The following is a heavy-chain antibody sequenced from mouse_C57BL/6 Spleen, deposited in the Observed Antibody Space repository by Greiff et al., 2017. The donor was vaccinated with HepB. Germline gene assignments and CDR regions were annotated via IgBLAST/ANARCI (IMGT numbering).Heavy chain of an antibody. CDR1: GYTFTSYW. D-gene: IGHD2-4*01. V-gene: IGHV1-69*01. CDR2: IDPSDSYT. J-gene: IGHJ3*01. CDR3: ARRGGDYDGFAWFAY. Sequence: VQLQQPGAELVMPGASVKLSCKASGYTFTSYWMHWVKQRPGQGLEWIGEIDPSDSYTNYNQKFKGKSTLTVDKSSSTAYMQLSSLTSEDSAVYYCARRGGDYDGFAWFAYWGQGTLVTVSA.